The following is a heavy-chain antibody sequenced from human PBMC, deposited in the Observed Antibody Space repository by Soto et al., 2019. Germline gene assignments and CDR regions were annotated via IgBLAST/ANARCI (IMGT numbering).Heavy chain of an antibody. D-gene: IGHD3-10*01. Sequence: SSETLSLTCAVSGGFTSTNNWWSWVRQPPGKGLEWIGDAYHSGSTEYNPSLKSRVSISVDKSKNQISLKLTSATAADTAVYYCARSPPSSYYGGSGTFDYWGQGTLVPVSS. CDR3: ARSPPSSYYGGSGTFDY. V-gene: IGHV4-4*02. CDR1: GGFTSTNNW. CDR2: AYHSGST. J-gene: IGHJ4*02.